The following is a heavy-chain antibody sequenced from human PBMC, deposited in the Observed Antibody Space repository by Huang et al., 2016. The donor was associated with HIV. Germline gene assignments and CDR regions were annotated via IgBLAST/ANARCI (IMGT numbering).Heavy chain of an antibody. J-gene: IGHJ4*02. Sequence: QVQLVQSGAEVKKPGASVKVSCKVSGYTLTELSMHWVRQAPGKGLEGMGGFDTEEGETSYAHKVQGRVTMTEDTSTDTAYIELSSLRSEDTAVYYCATVYRRFRNHDSGDYYFDYWDQGTLVTVSS. CDR3: ATVYRRFRNHDSGDYYFDY. D-gene: IGHD3-22*01. CDR1: GYTLTELS. V-gene: IGHV1-24*01. CDR2: FDTEEGET.